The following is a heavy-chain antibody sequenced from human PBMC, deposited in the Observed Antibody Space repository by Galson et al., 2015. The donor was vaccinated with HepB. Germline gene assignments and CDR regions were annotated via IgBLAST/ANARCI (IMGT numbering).Heavy chain of an antibody. D-gene: IGHD3-16*02. J-gene: IGHJ4*02. CDR1: GYTLTELS. Sequence: SVKVSCKVSGYTLTELSMHWVRQAPGKGLEWMGGFDPEDGETIYAQKFQGRVTMAEDTSTDTAYMELSSLRSEDTAVYYCATGTSRPDPRLRLGELSLIVYWGQGTLVTVSS. CDR2: FDPEDGET. CDR3: ATGTSRPDPRLRLGELSLIVY. V-gene: IGHV1-24*01.